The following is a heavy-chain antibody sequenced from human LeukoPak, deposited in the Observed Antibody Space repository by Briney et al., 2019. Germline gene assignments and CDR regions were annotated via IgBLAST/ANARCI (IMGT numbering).Heavy chain of an antibody. CDR1: GFTFSDHA. CDR3: AYLDSSGFYYGRLRY. CDR2: TSAGGDIT. V-gene: IGHV3-23*01. Sequence: AGGSLRLSCAASGFTFSDHAMTWVRQTPGKGLESVSSTSAGGDITHYAESVKGRFTISRDNSKNTLYLQMNSLRAEDTAIYFCAYLDSSGFYYGRLRYWGQGTPVTVSS. J-gene: IGHJ4*02. D-gene: IGHD3-22*01.